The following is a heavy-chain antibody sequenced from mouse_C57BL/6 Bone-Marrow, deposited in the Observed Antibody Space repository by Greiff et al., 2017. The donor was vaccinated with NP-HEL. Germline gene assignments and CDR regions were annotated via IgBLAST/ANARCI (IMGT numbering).Heavy chain of an antibody. V-gene: IGHV1-80*01. CDR1: GYAFSSYW. Sequence: QVQLKQSGAELVKPGASVKISCKASGYAFSSYWMNWVKQRPGKGLEWIGQIYPGDGDTNYNGKFKGKATLTADKSSSTAYMQLSSLTSEDSAVYFCAGIYYDYDWYCDVWGTGTTVTVSS. CDR2: IYPGDGDT. J-gene: IGHJ1*03. D-gene: IGHD2-4*01. CDR3: AGIYYDYDWYCDV.